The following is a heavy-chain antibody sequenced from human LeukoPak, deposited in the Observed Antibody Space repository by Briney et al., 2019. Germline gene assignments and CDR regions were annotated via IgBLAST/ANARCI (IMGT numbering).Heavy chain of an antibody. J-gene: IGHJ3*02. D-gene: IGHD3-16*02. CDR1: GFTFSTYA. V-gene: IGHV3-23*01. CDR2: ISGSGSST. CDR3: AKDYRMIAFGGVIGIDAFDI. Sequence: SGGSLRLSCAASGFTFSTYAMSWVRQAPGKGLEWVSGISGSGSSTFDADSVKGRFTISRDNSKNTLFLQMNSLRAEDTALYYCAKDYRMIAFGGVIGIDAFDIWGQGTMVTVSS.